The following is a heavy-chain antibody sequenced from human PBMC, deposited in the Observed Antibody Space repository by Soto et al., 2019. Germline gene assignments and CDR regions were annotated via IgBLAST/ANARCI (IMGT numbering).Heavy chain of an antibody. D-gene: IGHD3-3*01. Sequence: SVKVSCKASGGTLNNYAINWVRQAPGQGLEWMGGILPVSAPPDYAQKFQGRVSITADHSTSTVYMELPRLKSDDTAVYFCATDSNYDVSNSFWGQGTLVTVSS. CDR2: ILPVSAPP. J-gene: IGHJ4*02. CDR1: GGTLNNYA. V-gene: IGHV1-69*13. CDR3: ATDSNYDVSNSF.